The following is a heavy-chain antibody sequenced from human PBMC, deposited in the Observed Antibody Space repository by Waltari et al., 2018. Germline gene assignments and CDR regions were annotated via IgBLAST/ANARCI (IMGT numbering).Heavy chain of an antibody. CDR1: GYSISSGYY. J-gene: IGHJ3*02. V-gene: IGHV4-38-2*01. D-gene: IGHD6-13*01. Sequence: QVQLQESGPGLVKPSETLSLTCAVSGYSISSGYYWGWIRQPPGKGLEWIGSIYHSGSTYYNPSLKSRVTISVDTSKNQFSLKLSSVTAADTAVYYCARPRSYSSLDAFDIWGQGTMVTVSS. CDR2: IYHSGST. CDR3: ARPRSYSSLDAFDI.